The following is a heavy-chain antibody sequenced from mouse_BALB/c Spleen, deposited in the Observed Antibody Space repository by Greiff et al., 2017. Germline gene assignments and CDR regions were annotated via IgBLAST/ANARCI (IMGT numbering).Heavy chain of an antibody. Sequence: EVHLVESGGGLVKPGGSLKLSCAASGFAFSSYDMSWVRQTPEKRLEWVAYISSGGGSTYYPDTVKGRFTISRDNAKNTLYLQMSSLKSEDTAMYYCAREGDTDYFDYWGQGTTLTVSS. CDR3: AREGDTDYFDY. J-gene: IGHJ2*01. CDR1: GFAFSSYD. CDR2: ISSGGGST. D-gene: IGHD3-3*01. V-gene: IGHV5-12-1*01.